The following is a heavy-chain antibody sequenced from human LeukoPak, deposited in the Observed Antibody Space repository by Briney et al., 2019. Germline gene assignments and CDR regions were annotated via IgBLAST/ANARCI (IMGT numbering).Heavy chain of an antibody. CDR3: ARRAGAYSHPYDY. D-gene: IGHD4/OR15-4a*01. J-gene: IGHJ4*02. Sequence: GGSLRLSCAASGFTLSSYWMNWVRQAPGKGLEWVANIKQDGSEKYYVDSVKGRFTTSRDNAKNSLYLQMNSLRAEDTAVYYCARRAGAYSHPYDYWGQGTLVTVSS. CDR2: IKQDGSEK. V-gene: IGHV3-7*03. CDR1: GFTLSSYW.